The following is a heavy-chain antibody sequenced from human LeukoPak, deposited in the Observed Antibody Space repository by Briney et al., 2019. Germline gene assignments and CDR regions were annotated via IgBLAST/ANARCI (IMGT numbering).Heavy chain of an antibody. CDR2: LYYSGST. CDR1: SGSGSFSGYY. V-gene: IGHV4-39*07. J-gene: IGHJ4*01. D-gene: IGHD4-11*01. CDR3: ARDDYTNFYVY. Sequence: SETLSLTCAVYSGSGSFSGYYWGWIRQPPGKGLEWIGSLYYSGSTYYNPSLKSRVTMSVDTSKNQFSLRLSSVTAADTAVYYCARDDYTNFYVYWGHGTLVTVSS.